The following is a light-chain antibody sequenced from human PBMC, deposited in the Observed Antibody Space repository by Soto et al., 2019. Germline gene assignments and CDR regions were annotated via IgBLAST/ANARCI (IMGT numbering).Light chain of an antibody. Sequence: IPLTQSPSSLSASVGDRVTITCRASQGISSFLAWYQQKPRKAPKLLIYGASTLQSGVPSRFSGSGSGTDFTLTIGSLQPEDFATYYCQQLNSSPIPFGPGTKVDIK. CDR2: GAS. J-gene: IGKJ3*01. CDR1: QGISSF. CDR3: QQLNSSPIP. V-gene: IGKV1-9*01.